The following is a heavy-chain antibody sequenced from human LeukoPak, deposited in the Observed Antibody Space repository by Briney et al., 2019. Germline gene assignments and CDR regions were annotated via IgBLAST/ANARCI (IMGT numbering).Heavy chain of an antibody. Sequence: SETLSLTCAISGGSFDGYSWSWIRQSRGKGLEWLGEINLGGSTTYNPSLKSRVTLTIDTSKKEVSLKLTSVTAADTSIYFCATSTKVVRPDSWDSWGQGTLVTVSS. CDR2: INLGGST. D-gene: IGHD4-11*01. V-gene: IGHV4-34*01. CDR3: ATSTKVVRPDSWDS. J-gene: IGHJ4*02. CDR1: GGSFDGYS.